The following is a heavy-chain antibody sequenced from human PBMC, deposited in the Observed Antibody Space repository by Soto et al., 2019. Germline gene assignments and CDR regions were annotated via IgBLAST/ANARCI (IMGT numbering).Heavy chain of an antibody. CDR1: GFTFSSHA. Sequence: GGSLRLSCAASGFTFSSHAMSWVRQAPGKGLEWVSGISGGGGGTYYADSVKGRFTISSDNSKNALYLQMNSLRAEDTAVYYCAKPTGGTGYYYMDVWGKGTTVTVSS. D-gene: IGHD3-16*01. CDR2: ISGGGGGT. CDR3: AKPTGGTGYYYMDV. J-gene: IGHJ6*03. V-gene: IGHV3-23*01.